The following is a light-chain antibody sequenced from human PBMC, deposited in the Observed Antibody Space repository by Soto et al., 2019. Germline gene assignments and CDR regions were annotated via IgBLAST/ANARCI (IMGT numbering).Light chain of an antibody. J-gene: IGLJ1*01. Sequence: SYELTQPPSVSVAPGQTARISCGGNNIESKSVNWYQQKPGQAPVLVVYDDSDRPSGIPERFSGSNSGNTATLIISTAEAGDEADYYCQLWDSDNNPFYVFGAGPKLTVL. CDR2: DDS. CDR1: NIESKS. CDR3: QLWDSDNNPFYV. V-gene: IGLV3-21*02.